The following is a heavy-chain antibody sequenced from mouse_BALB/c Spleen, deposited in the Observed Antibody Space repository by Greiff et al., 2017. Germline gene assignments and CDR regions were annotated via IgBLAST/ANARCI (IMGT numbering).Heavy chain of an antibody. D-gene: IGHD2-1*01. J-gene: IGHJ4*01. CDR3: ARDYGNYGYYYAMDY. Sequence: EVQLVESGPELVKPGASVKMSCKASGYTFTSYVMHWVKQKPGQGLEWIGYINPYNDGTKYNEKFKGKATLTSDKSSSTAYMELSSLTSEDSAVYYCARDYGNYGYYYAMDYWGQGTSVTVSS. V-gene: IGHV1-14*01. CDR2: INPYNDGT. CDR1: GYTFTSYV.